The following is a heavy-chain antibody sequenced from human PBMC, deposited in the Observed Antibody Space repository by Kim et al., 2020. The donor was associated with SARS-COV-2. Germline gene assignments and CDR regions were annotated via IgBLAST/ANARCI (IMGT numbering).Heavy chain of an antibody. CDR2: ISSSGSTI. CDR3: ARDHDGTSYYYYGMDV. CDR1: GFTFSSYE. V-gene: IGHV3-48*03. J-gene: IGHJ6*02. D-gene: IGHD1-1*01. Sequence: GGSLRLSCAASGFTFSSYEMNWVRQAPGKGLEWVSYISSSGSTIYYADSVKGRFTISRDNAKNSLYLQMNSLRAEDTAVYYCARDHDGTSYYYYGMDVWGQGTTVTVSS.